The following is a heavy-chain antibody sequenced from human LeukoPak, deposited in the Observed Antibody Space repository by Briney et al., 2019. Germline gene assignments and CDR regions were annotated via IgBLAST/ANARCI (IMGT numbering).Heavy chain of an antibody. J-gene: IGHJ3*02. CDR2: IYYSGST. Sequence: SETLSLTCTVSGGSISSYYWSWIRQPPGKGLEWIGYIYYSGSTNYKSSLKSRVTISVDTSKNQFSLKLSSVTAADTAVYYCARSNGYGLVGIWGQGTMVTVSS. V-gene: IGHV4-59*01. CDR1: GGSISSYY. D-gene: IGHD3-10*01. CDR3: ARSNGYGLVGI.